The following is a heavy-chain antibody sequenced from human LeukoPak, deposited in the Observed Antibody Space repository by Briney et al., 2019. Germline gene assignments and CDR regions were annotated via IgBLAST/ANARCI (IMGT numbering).Heavy chain of an antibody. CDR2: VYYSGST. J-gene: IGHJ4*02. CDR1: GGSISGYY. CDR3: ARASYSSGWYPYYFDY. Sequence: SETLSLTCTVSGGSISGYYWSWIRQPPGKGLEWIGYVYYSGSTNFNPSLKSRVTTYVDTSKNQFSLKLSSVTAADTAVYYCARASYSSGWYPYYFDYWGQGTLVTVSS. V-gene: IGHV4-59*01. D-gene: IGHD6-19*01.